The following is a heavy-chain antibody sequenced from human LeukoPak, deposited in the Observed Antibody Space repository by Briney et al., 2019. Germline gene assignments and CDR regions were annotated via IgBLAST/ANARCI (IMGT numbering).Heavy chain of an antibody. J-gene: IGHJ4*02. V-gene: IGHV3-74*01. CDR3: AREGGYDPFEY. Sequence: GGSLRLSCAASGITFSYYWMHWVRQTPGKGLVWVSRIDADGSSATYADSVKGRFTISRDNAKNTLYLQMNSLRVEDTAVCYCAREGGYDPFEYWGQGTLVTVSS. CDR1: GITFSYYW. D-gene: IGHD5-12*01. CDR2: IDADGSSA.